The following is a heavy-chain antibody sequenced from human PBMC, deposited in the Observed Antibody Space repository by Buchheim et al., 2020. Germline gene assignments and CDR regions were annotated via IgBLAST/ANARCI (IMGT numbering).Heavy chain of an antibody. V-gene: IGHV3-74*01. CDR3: ARGGYSTDGSSDY. CDR1: GFTVSGYW. Sequence: EVHLVESGGGLVQPGGSLRLSCAASGFTVSGYWMHWVRHVPGQGLVWVSRINSDGGTNYADSSKGRFTISRDNAKNMVFSQMNSLRAEDTAIYYCARGGYSTDGSSDYWGQGTL. CDR2: INSDGGT. J-gene: IGHJ4*02. D-gene: IGHD5-24*01.